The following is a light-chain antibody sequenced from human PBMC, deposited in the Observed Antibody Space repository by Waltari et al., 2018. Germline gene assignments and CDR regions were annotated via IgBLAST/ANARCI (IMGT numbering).Light chain of an antibody. Sequence: QSALTQPASVSGSPGQSYTISCTGTSSDVGGYNYFSWYQQHPGKAPKFMIYDVSKRPSGVSNRFSGSKSGNTASLTISGLQAEDEADYYCSSYTSSSTWVFGGGTKLTVL. CDR2: DVS. CDR1: SSDVGGYNY. V-gene: IGLV2-14*01. CDR3: SSYTSSSTWV. J-gene: IGLJ3*02.